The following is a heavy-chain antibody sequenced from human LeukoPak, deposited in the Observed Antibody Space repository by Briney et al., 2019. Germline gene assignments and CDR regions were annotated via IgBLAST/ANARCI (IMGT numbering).Heavy chain of an antibody. V-gene: IGHV1-18*01. D-gene: IGHD3-3*01. Sequence: ASVKVSCKASGYTFTSYVISWVGQAAGQGVEWMGWISAYNGNTNYAQKLQGRVTMTTDTPTSTAYMELRSLRSDDTAVYYCARVLDGHDYWGGYYRGNHFDFWGQGTLVTVSS. CDR3: ARVLDGHDYWGGYYRGNHFDF. J-gene: IGHJ4*02. CDR1: GYTFTSYV. CDR2: ISAYNGNT.